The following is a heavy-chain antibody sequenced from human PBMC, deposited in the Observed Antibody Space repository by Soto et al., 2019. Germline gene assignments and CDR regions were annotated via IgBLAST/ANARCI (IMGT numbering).Heavy chain of an antibody. Sequence: LGESLKISCKGSGYSFTSYWIGWVRQMPGKGLEWMGIIHPGDSDTRYSPSFQGQVTISADKSISTAYLQWSSLKASDTAMYYCARHVRRGTTRDNWFDPWGQGTLVTVSS. V-gene: IGHV5-51*01. D-gene: IGHD1-7*01. J-gene: IGHJ5*02. CDR2: IHPGDSDT. CDR1: GYSFTSYW. CDR3: ARHVRRGTTRDNWFDP.